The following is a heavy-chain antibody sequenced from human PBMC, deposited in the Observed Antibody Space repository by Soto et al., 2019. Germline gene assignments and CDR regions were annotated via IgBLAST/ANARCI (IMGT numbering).Heavy chain of an antibody. Sequence: ASVKVSCKASGYTFTSYAMHWVRQAPGQRLEWMGWINAGNGNTKYSQKFQGRVTITRDTSASTAYMELSSLRSEVTAVYYCARIPGSGGMDVWGQGTTVTVSS. CDR3: ARIPGSGGMDV. CDR1: GYTFTSYA. D-gene: IGHD6-19*01. V-gene: IGHV1-3*01. CDR2: INAGNGNT. J-gene: IGHJ6*02.